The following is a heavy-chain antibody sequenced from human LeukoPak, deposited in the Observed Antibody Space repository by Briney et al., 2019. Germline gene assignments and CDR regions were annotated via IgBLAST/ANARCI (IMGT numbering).Heavy chain of an antibody. V-gene: IGHV3-21*01. J-gene: IGHJ5*02. CDR2: ISSSSDYI. CDR3: ARGKTSQNIVTRKTYNWFDP. D-gene: IGHD2/OR15-2a*01. CDR1: EFTFSSYN. Sequence: TGGSLRLSCAASEFTFSSYNMNWVRQAPGKGLEWVSSISSSSDYIYYADSMKGRFTISRDNAKNSLYLQMKSLRAEDTAVYYCARGKTSQNIVTRKTYNWFDPWGQGTLVTVSS.